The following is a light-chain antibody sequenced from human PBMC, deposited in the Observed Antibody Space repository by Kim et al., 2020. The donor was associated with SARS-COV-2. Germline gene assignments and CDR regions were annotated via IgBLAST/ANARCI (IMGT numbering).Light chain of an antibody. CDR1: QSITSSY. Sequence: PGERAALSCRASQSITSSYLAWYQQKPGQAPRLLIYRTSSRATGIPDRFSGSGSGTDFTLTISRLEPEDFAVYYCQQYVSSPPLTFGGGTKVDIK. V-gene: IGKV3-20*01. J-gene: IGKJ4*01. CDR3: QQYVSSPPLT. CDR2: RTS.